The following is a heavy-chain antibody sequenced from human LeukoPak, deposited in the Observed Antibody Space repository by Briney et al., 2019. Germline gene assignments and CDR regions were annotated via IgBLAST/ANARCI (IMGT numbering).Heavy chain of an antibody. CDR2: IYYSGST. J-gene: IGHJ4*02. V-gene: IGHV4-59*08. D-gene: IGHD3-22*01. Sequence: SETLSLTCTVSGGSISSYYWSCIRQPPGKGLEWIGHIYYSGSTYYNPSLKSRVTISVDTSKNQFSLKLSSVTAADTAVYYCARHSRFDYYDSSGYYSEYYFDYWGQGTLVTVSS. CDR1: GGSISSYY. CDR3: ARHSRFDYYDSSGYYSEYYFDY.